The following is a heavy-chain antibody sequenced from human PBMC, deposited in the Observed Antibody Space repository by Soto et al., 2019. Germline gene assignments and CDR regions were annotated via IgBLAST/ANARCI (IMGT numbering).Heavy chain of an antibody. V-gene: IGHV3-30-3*01. D-gene: IGHD4-4*01. CDR3: ARAMDVTNYGMDV. CDR2: ISYDGSNK. CDR1: GFTFSSYA. Sequence: QVQLVESGGGVVQPGRSLRLSCAASGFTFSSYAMHWVRQAPGKGLEWVAVISYDGSNKYYADSVKGRFTISRDNSKNTLYSQKNSLRAEDKAVDYCARAMDVTNYGMDVWGQGTTVTVSS. J-gene: IGHJ6*02.